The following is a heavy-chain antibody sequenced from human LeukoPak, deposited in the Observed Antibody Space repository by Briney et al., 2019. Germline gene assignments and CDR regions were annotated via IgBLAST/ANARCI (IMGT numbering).Heavy chain of an antibody. CDR3: ARTATVTTPPGYYYYYYMDV. V-gene: IGHV3-7*01. J-gene: IGHJ6*03. CDR1: GFTFRHYG. Sequence: PGGSLRLSCAASGFTFRHYGMSWVRQAPGKGLEWVANIKQDGSEQYYVDSVKGRSTISRDNAKNSLYLQMNSLRAEDTAVYYCARTATVTTPPGYYYYYYMDVWGKGTTVTISS. CDR2: IKQDGSEQ. D-gene: IGHD4-17*01.